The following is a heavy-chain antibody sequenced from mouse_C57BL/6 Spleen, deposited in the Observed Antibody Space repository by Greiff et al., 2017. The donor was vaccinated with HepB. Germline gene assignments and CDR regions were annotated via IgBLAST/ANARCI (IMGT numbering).Heavy chain of an antibody. CDR2: ISSGGDYI. CDR3: TRDGADYYGNPFDY. CDR1: GFTFSSYA. Sequence: EVHLVESGEGLVKPGGSLKLSCAASGFTFSSYAMSWVRQTPEKRLEWVAYISSGGDYIYYADTVKGRFTISRDNARNTLYLQMSSLKSEDTAMYYCTRDGADYYGNPFDYWGQGTTLTVSS. D-gene: IGHD2-1*01. V-gene: IGHV5-9-1*02. J-gene: IGHJ2*01.